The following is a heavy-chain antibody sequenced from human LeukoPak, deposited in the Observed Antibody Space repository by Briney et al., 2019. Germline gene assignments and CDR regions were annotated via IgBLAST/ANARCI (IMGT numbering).Heavy chain of an antibody. D-gene: IGHD2/OR15-2a*01. CDR2: ISDNGGTT. J-gene: IGHJ4*02. Sequence: GGSLRLSCAASGFTFSSYGLSWVRQAPGKGLEWVSSISDNGGTTNYADSVKGRFTISRDNSKNTLYLQMNSLGAGDTAVYYCATLLHGFWGQGTLVTVSS. V-gene: IGHV3-23*01. CDR3: ATLLHGF. CDR1: GFTFSSYG.